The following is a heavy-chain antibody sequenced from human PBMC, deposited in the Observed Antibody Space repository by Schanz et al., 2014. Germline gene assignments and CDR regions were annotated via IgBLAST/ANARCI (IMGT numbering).Heavy chain of an antibody. D-gene: IGHD6-19*01. V-gene: IGHV3-23*01. CDR2: ITRQGTT. CDR3: AKDHPSSGWPAFDV. J-gene: IGHJ4*02. CDR1: GFTVNNSA. Sequence: EVQLLESGGGLVQPGGSLRLSCTVSGFTVNNSAMNWVRQAPGRGLEWVSGITRQGTTYYADFVKGRFSISRDLSSNTLYLQMNSLRADDSAIYYCAKDHPSSGWPAFDVWGQGTQVTVSA.